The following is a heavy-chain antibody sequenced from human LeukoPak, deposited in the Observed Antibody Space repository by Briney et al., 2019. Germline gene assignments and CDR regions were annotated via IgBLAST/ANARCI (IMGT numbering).Heavy chain of an antibody. CDR1: GFTFSSYA. J-gene: IGHJ4*02. CDR3: AKAYNNDNYSLFWSGYYGSYFDY. Sequence: PGGSLRLSCAASGFTFSSYAMSWVRQAPGKGLEWVSAISGSGGSTYYADSVKGRFTISRDNSKNTLYLQMNSLRAEDTAVYYCAKAYNNDNYSLFWSGYYGSYFDYWGQGTLVTVSS. CDR2: ISGSGGST. V-gene: IGHV3-23*01. D-gene: IGHD3-3*01.